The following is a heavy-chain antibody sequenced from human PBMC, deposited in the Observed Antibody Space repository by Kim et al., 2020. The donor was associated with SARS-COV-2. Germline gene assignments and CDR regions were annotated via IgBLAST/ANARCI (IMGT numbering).Heavy chain of an antibody. D-gene: IGHD3-10*01. CDR3: ARHPRGGFGDYAFDI. V-gene: IGHV5-51*01. J-gene: IGHJ3*02. Sequence: PSFQGQVTISADKSISTAYLQWSSLKASDTAMYYCARHPRGGFGDYAFDIWGQGTMVTVSS.